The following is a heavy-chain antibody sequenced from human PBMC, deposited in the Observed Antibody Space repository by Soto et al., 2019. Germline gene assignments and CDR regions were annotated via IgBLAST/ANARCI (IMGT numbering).Heavy chain of an antibody. D-gene: IGHD6-19*01. V-gene: IGHV3-30-3*01. Sequence: QVQLVESGGGVVQPGRSLRLSCAASGFTFSSYAMHWVRQAPGKGLEWVAVISYDGSNKYYADSVKGRFTISRDNSKNTLYLQMNSLRAEDMAVYYCARGIAVAGEFDYWGQGTLVTVSS. J-gene: IGHJ4*02. CDR3: ARGIAVAGEFDY. CDR2: ISYDGSNK. CDR1: GFTFSSYA.